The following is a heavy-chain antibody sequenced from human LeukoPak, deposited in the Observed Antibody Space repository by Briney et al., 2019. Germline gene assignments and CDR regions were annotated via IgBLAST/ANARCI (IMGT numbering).Heavy chain of an antibody. Sequence: SQTLSLTCTVSGGSISSGSYYWIWIRPPPGKGLVWLGRIYTSGSTNYNPSLKSRVTISVDTSKNQFSLKLSSVTAADTAVYYCARDQVYYDFWSGLSPMDVWGKGTTVTVSS. J-gene: IGHJ6*03. CDR1: GGSISSGSYY. V-gene: IGHV4-61*02. CDR2: IYTSGST. CDR3: ARDQVYYDFWSGLSPMDV. D-gene: IGHD3-3*01.